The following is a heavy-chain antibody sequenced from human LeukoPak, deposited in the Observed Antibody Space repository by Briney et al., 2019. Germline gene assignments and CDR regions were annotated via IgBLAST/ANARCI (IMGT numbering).Heavy chain of an antibody. CDR2: ISYDGSKK. CDR1: GFTFTSYA. D-gene: IGHD3-10*01. Sequence: PGGSLRLSCAASGFTFTSYAMHWVRQAPGKGLEWLASISYDGSKKNSADSVKGRFAISRDNSKNTLYLQVTSLRTEDTAIYYCAKDLGGLWFGEHSYYYYGMDIWGQGTTVTVSS. V-gene: IGHV3-30*18. J-gene: IGHJ6*02. CDR3: AKDLGGLWFGEHSYYYYGMDI.